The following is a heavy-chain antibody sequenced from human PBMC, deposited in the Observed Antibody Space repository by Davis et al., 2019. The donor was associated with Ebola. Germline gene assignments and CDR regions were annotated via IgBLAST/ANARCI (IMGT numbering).Heavy chain of an antibody. D-gene: IGHD2-15*01. CDR2: ISSSSSTI. J-gene: IGHJ4*02. V-gene: IGHV3-48*02. CDR3: VKDRGRGSCYSEQRGDCLPYFDY. Sequence: PGGSLRLSCAASGFTFSSYAMSWIRQPPGKGLEWVSYISSSSSTIYYADSVKGRFTISRDNAKNSLYLQMNSLRDEDTAVYYCVKDRGRGSCYSEQRGDCLPYFDYWGQGTLVTVSS. CDR1: GFTFSSYA.